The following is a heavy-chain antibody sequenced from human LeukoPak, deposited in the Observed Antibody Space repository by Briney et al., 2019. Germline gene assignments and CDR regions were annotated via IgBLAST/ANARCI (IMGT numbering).Heavy chain of an antibody. CDR2: ISWNSGSI. CDR1: GFTFDDYA. J-gene: IGHJ4*02. CDR3: AKVSEYCIGGSCYDY. Sequence: GRSLRLSCAASGFTFDDYAMHWVRQAPGKGLEWVSGISWNSGSIGYADSVKGRFTISRDNAKNSLYLQMNSLRAEDTALYYCAKVSEYCIGGSCYDYWGQGTLVTVSS. D-gene: IGHD2-15*01. V-gene: IGHV3-9*01.